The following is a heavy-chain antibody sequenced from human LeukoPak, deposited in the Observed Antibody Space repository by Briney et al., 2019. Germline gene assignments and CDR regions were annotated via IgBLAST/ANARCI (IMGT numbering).Heavy chain of an antibody. Sequence: GGSLRLSCAASGFTFRNYWMSWVRQVPGAGLEWAANIKQDGSDRNYVTSVRGRFTISRDNAESSLYQQMNSLRAEDTAVYYCVRNLAVAGTCFDSWGQGTLVTVSS. CDR2: IKQDGSDR. J-gene: IGHJ4*02. CDR3: VRNLAVAGTCFDS. CDR1: GFTFRNYW. D-gene: IGHD6-19*01. V-gene: IGHV3-7*03.